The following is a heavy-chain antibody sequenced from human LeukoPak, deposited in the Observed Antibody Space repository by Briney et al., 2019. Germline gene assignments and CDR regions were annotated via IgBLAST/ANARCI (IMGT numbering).Heavy chain of an antibody. J-gene: IGHJ3*02. CDR2: INHSGST. Sequence: SETLSLTCAVYGGSFSGYYWSWIRQPPGKGLEWIGEINHSGSTNYNPSLKSRVTISVDTSKNQFSLKLSSVTAADTAVYYCATQIGGYSSSWYGAFDIWGQGTMATVSS. D-gene: IGHD6-13*01. V-gene: IGHV4-34*01. CDR1: GGSFSGYY. CDR3: ATQIGGYSSSWYGAFDI.